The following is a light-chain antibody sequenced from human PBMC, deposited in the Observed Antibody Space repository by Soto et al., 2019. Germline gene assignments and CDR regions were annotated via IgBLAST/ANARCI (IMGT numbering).Light chain of an antibody. Sequence: DIVMTQFPDSLAVSLGERATINCKSSQSVLYNSNSKNYLAWYQQKPGQPPKLLISWASTRASGVPDRFGGSGSGTDFTLTISNLQAEDVPIYFCHQHLSIPLTFGPGTKVEVK. J-gene: IGKJ3*01. V-gene: IGKV4-1*01. CDR3: HQHLSIPLT. CDR2: WAS. CDR1: QSVLYNSNSKNY.